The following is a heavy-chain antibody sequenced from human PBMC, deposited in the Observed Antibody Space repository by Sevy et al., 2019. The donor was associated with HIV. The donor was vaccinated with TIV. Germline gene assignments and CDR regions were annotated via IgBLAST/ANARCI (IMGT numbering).Heavy chain of an antibody. CDR3: ARLALLWFGELPHGFDY. J-gene: IGHJ4*02. D-gene: IGHD3-10*01. CDR1: GGSISSSSYY. CDR2: IYYSGST. V-gene: IGHV4-39*01. Sequence: SETLSLTCTLSGGSISSSSYYWGWIRQPPGKGLEWIGSIYYSGSTYYNPSLKSRVTISVDTSKNQFSRNLSSVTAADSAVYYCARLALLWFGELPHGFDYWGQGTLVTVSS.